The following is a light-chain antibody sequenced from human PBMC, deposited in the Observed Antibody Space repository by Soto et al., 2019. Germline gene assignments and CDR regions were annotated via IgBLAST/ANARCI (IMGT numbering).Light chain of an antibody. CDR2: HAS. J-gene: IGKJ1*01. CDR3: QHYNSYPWT. CDR1: QTINNW. V-gene: IGKV1-5*01. Sequence: DIQMTQSPSTLSASIGDRVTITCRASQTINNWLAWYQQKPGKAPNLLIYHASNLETGVPSRFSGSAFGTEFTLTISSLQPDDFATYYCQHYNSYPWTFGLWTKVEIK.